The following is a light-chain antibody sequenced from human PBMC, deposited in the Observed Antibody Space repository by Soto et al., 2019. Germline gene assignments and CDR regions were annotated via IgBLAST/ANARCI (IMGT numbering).Light chain of an antibody. Sequence: NFMLTQPHSVSESPGKTVTISCTRSSGSIASNFVQWYQQRQGSAPTTVIYEDNQRPSGVPDRFSGSIDGSSNSSSLTISGLKTEDEADYYCQSSDNSDHVVFGGGTKLTVL. J-gene: IGLJ2*01. V-gene: IGLV6-57*04. CDR3: QSSDNSDHVV. CDR1: SGSIASNF. CDR2: EDN.